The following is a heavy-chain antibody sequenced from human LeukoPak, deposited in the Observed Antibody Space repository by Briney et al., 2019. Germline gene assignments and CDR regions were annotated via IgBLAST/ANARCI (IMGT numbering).Heavy chain of an antibody. CDR2: TYYRSKWSY. CDR1: GDSVSTNSAA. V-gene: IGHV6-1*01. Sequence: SQTLSLTCAISGDSVSTNSAAWNWIRQSPSRGLEWLGRTYYRSKWSYDYAVSVKSRITISPDTSKNQFSLQLNSVTPEDTAVYYCARGGIGYCSTTSCYFDSWGQGTLVTVSS. D-gene: IGHD2-2*01. CDR3: ARGGIGYCSTTSCYFDS. J-gene: IGHJ4*02.